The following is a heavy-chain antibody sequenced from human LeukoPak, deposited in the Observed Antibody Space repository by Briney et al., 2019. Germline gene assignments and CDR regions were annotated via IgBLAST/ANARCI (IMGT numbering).Heavy chain of an antibody. D-gene: IGHD5-12*01. J-gene: IGHJ4*02. CDR3: ARTSGYDPTNFDY. Sequence: GGSLRLSCAASGFTFSSYGMHWVRQAPGKGLEWVAFIRYDGSNKYCADSVKGRFTISRDNSKNTLYLQMNSLRAEDTAVYYCARTSGYDPTNFDYWGQGTLVTVSS. V-gene: IGHV3-30*02. CDR2: IRYDGSNK. CDR1: GFTFSSYG.